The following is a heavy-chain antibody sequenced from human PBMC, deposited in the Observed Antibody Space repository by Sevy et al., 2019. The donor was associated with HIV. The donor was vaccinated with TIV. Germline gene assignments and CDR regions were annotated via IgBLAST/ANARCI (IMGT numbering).Heavy chain of an antibody. Sequence: ASVKVSCKASGYTFNNYYLHWVRQAPGQGLEWMGGINPSSISTLYAQKFQGRGTMTRDTSTSTVYLELSRLRSEDTAVHYCGRGDGTGRDFDYWGQGTLVTVSS. J-gene: IGHJ4*02. V-gene: IGHV1-46*03. CDR3: GRGDGTGRDFDY. CDR2: INPSSIST. CDR1: GYTFNNYY. D-gene: IGHD6-13*01.